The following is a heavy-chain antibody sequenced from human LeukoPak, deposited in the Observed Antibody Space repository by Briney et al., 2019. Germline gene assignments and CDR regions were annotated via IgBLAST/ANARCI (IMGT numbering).Heavy chain of an antibody. CDR2: IKQDGSEK. CDR1: GFTFSSYW. Sequence: GGSLRLSCAASGFTFSSYWMSWVRQAPGKGLEWVANIKQDGSEKYYVDSVKGRFTISRDNAKNSLYLQMNSLRAEDTAVYYCARDGELLWFGELLYDWGQGTLVTVSS. V-gene: IGHV3-7*03. J-gene: IGHJ4*02. D-gene: IGHD3-10*01. CDR3: ARDGELLWFGELLYD.